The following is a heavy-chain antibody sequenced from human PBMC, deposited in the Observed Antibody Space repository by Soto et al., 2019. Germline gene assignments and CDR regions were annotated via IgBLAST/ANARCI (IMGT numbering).Heavy chain of an antibody. CDR1: GGSVSSGSYY. Sequence: PSETLSLTCTVSGGSVSSGSYYWSWIRQPPGKGLEWIGYIYYSGSTNYNPSLKSRVTISVDTSKNQFSLKLSSVTAADTAVYYCASGYSSGHDFDYWGQGTLVTVSS. J-gene: IGHJ4*02. CDR3: ASGYSSGHDFDY. CDR2: IYYSGST. D-gene: IGHD5-18*01. V-gene: IGHV4-61*01.